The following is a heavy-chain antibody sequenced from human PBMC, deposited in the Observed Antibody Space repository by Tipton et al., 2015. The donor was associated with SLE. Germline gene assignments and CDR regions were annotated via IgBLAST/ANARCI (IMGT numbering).Heavy chain of an antibody. D-gene: IGHD4-23*01. J-gene: IGHJ2*01. CDR3: ARDWAIYGGNSLYFDL. V-gene: IGHV4-61*01. CDR1: GGSVSSGSYY. CDR2: IYYSGST. Sequence: TLSLTCTVSGGSVSSGSYYWSWIRQPPGKGLEWIGYIYYSGSTNYNPSLKSRVTISVDMSKNQFSLKLSSVTAADTAVYYCARDWAIYGGNSLYFDLWGRGTLVTVSS.